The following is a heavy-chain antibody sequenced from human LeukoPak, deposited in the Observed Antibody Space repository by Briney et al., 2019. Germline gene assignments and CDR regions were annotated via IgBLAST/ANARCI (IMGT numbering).Heavy chain of an antibody. CDR3: ARNSSDWYGYTDV. V-gene: IGHV1-18*01. CDR2: ISTYNGYA. Sequence: ASVTVSCKASGYTFTSYGISWVRQAPGQGLEWMGWISTYNGYANYAQKLQGRVTMTTETSTSTAYMELRSLRSDDTAVYYCARNSSDWYGYTDVWGKGTTVTVSS. CDR1: GYTFTSYG. J-gene: IGHJ6*04. D-gene: IGHD6-19*01.